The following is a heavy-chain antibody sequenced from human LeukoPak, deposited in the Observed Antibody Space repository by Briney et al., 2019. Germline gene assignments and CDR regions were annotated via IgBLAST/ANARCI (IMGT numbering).Heavy chain of an antibody. V-gene: IGHV3-64D*06. CDR2: ISSNGGST. CDR1: GFTFSSYG. CDR3: VKAPPYCGSTSCPGDY. Sequence: GGSLSLSCSASGFTFSSYGMHWVRQAPGKGLEYVSAISSNGGSTYYADSVKARFTISRDNSKNTLYLQMSSLRAEDTAVYYCVKAPPYCGSTSCPGDYWGQGTLVTVSS. J-gene: IGHJ4*02. D-gene: IGHD2-2*01.